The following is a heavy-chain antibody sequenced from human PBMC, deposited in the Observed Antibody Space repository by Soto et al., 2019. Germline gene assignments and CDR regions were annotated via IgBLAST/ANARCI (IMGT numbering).Heavy chain of an antibody. CDR3: ARSTAVAGFDY. Sequence: QVQLVQSGAEVKKPGSSVKVSCKAYGGTFSSYAISWVRQAHGQGLEWMGGIMPIFGTANSAQKFQGRVTITADESTSTAYMELSSLRSEEKAVYYLARSTAVAGFDYWGQGTLVTVSS. V-gene: IGHV1-69*01. J-gene: IGHJ4*02. D-gene: IGHD4-17*01. CDR1: GGTFSSYA. CDR2: IMPIFGTA.